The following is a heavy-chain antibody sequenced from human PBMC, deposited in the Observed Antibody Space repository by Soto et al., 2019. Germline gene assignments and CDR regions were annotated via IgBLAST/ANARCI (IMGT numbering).Heavy chain of an antibody. CDR3: TKRRNVLRFLEWSSGMEV. J-gene: IGHJ6*02. CDR2: FSQDGSSK. D-gene: IGHD3-3*01. Sequence: GGALRLPSAASAFTFSSYRMHRVPQAPSKGLEWVEFFSQDGSSKYYGDSMKGRIAMSRDNSKSTLYLQMSSLRAEDTAVYYCTKRRNVLRFLEWSSGMEVWVQGTTVTVSS. V-gene: IGHV3-30*18. CDR1: AFTFSSYR.